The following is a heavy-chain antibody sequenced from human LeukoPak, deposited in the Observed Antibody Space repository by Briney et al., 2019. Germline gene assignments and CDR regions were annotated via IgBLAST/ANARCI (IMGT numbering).Heavy chain of an antibody. V-gene: IGHV1-69*13. D-gene: IGHD3-22*01. J-gene: IGHJ4*02. CDR3: ARGGRAYYYDSSGHDY. Sequence: ASVKVSCKASGGTFSSYAISWVRQAPGQGLEWMGGIIPLFGTANYAQKFLGRVIITADESTSTTHMYLSSLKSEDTAVYYCARGGRAYYYDSSGHDYWGQGTLVTVSS. CDR2: IIPLFGTA. CDR1: GGTFSSYA.